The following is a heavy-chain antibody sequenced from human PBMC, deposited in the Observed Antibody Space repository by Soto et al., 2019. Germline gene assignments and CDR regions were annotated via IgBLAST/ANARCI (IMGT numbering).Heavy chain of an antibody. D-gene: IGHD2-15*01. CDR3: ARGDCSGGSCYAFDI. CDR2: IWYDGSNK. V-gene: IGHV3-33*01. J-gene: IGHJ3*02. Sequence: GGSLRLSCAASGFTFRGYGMHWVRQAPGKGLEWVAVIWYDGSNKYYADSVKGRFTISRDNSKNTLYLQMNSLRAEDTAVYYCARGDCSGGSCYAFDIWGQGTMVTVSS. CDR1: GFTFRGYG.